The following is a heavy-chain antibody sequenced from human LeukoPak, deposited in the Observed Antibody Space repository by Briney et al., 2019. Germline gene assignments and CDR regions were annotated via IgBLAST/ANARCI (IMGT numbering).Heavy chain of an antibody. CDR2: IYYSGST. Sequence: SETLSLTCTVSGGSLSSSSYYWGWIRQPPGKGLEWIGSIYYSGSTYYNPSLKSRVTISVDTSKNQFSLKLSSVTAADTAVYYCASARDIFDPWGQGTLVTVSS. CDR3: ASARDIFDP. D-gene: IGHD3-9*01. V-gene: IGHV4-39*07. CDR1: GGSLSSSSYY. J-gene: IGHJ5*02.